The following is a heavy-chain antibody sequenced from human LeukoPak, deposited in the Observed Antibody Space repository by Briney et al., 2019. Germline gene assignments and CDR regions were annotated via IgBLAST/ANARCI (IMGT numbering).Heavy chain of an antibody. V-gene: IGHV4-59*01. J-gene: IGHJ2*01. CDR3: ATDGNFDL. D-gene: IGHD1-26*01. Sequence: SETLSLTCTVSGGSISSYYWSWIRQPAGKGLEWIGYISYSGSTSYNPSLRSRVTISVDTSKNQFSLKLSSVTAADTAVYYCATDGNFDLWGRGTLVTVSS. CDR1: GGSISSYY. CDR2: ISYSGST.